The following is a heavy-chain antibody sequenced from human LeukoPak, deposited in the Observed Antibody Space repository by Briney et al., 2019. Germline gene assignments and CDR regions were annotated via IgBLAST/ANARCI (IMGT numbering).Heavy chain of an antibody. CDR3: ARVYGDYVLDY. CDR2: ISSSGSTI. V-gene: IGHV3-48*03. Sequence: PGGALRLSCAASGFTFSSYEMNWVRQAPGKGVEGVSYISSSGSTIYYADSVKGRFTISRDNAKNSLYLQMNSLRAEDTAVYYCARVYGDYVLDYWGQGTLVTVSS. CDR1: GFTFSSYE. D-gene: IGHD4-17*01. J-gene: IGHJ4*02.